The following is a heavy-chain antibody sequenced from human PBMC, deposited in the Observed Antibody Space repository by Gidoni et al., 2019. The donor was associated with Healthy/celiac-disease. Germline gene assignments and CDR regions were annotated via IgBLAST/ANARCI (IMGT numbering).Heavy chain of an antibody. CDR3: ASSIGFLEWLSAFDI. J-gene: IGHJ3*02. CDR2: IIHIFGTA. Sequence: QVQLVQSGAEGKKPGSSVTVSCKASGGPSSSYAISWVREAPGQGLEWMGGIIHIFGTANFAQKFQGRVTITADESTSTAYMELSSLRSEDTAVYYCASSIGFLEWLSAFDIWGQGTMVTVSS. D-gene: IGHD3-3*01. CDR1: GGPSSSYA. V-gene: IGHV1-69*01.